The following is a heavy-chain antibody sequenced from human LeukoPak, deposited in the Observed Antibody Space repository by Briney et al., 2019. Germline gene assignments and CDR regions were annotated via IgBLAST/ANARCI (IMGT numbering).Heavy chain of an antibody. CDR2: IYYSGST. J-gene: IGHJ6*02. D-gene: IGHD6-19*01. CDR3: ARVRSSGWPNYYYYGMDV. Sequence: SETLSLTCTVSGGSISSYYWSWIRQPPGKGLEWIAYIYYSGSTNYNPSLKSRVTISVDTSKNQFSLKLSSVTAADTAVYYCARVRSSGWPNYYYYGMDVWGQGTTVTVSS. V-gene: IGHV4-59*01. CDR1: GGSISSYY.